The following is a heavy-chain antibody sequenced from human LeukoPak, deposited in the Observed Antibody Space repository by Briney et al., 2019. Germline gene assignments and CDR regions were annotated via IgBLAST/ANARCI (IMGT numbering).Heavy chain of an antibody. J-gene: IGHJ5*02. D-gene: IGHD5-18*01. CDR2: VYYSGIT. CDR3: ARGRGYSYAFDP. CDR1: GDSLTSSPYH. Sequence: SETLSLTCTVSGDSLTSSPYHWGWIRQPPGKGLEWIGGVYYSGITYYNPSLKSRVTVSLDTSKTQFSLKLTSVTAADTAVYYCARGRGYSYAFDPWGQGTLVTVSS. V-gene: IGHV4-39*07.